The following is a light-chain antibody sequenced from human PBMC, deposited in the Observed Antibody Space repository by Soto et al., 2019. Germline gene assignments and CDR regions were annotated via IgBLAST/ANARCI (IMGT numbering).Light chain of an antibody. CDR3: LQHNTYPRT. CDR1: RGISSY. V-gene: IGKV1-8*01. J-gene: IGKJ1*01. CDR2: AAS. Sequence: IRMTQSPSSLSATTRDIVTITFRASRGISSYLAWYQQKPGKAPKLLIYAASTLQSGVPSRFSGSGSGTEFTLTISSLQPEDFATYYCLQHNTYPRTFGQGTKVDIK.